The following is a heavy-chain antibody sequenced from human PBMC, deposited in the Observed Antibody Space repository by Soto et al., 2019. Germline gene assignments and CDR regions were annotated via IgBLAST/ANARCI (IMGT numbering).Heavy chain of an antibody. V-gene: IGHV3-21*01. D-gene: IGHD6-13*01. Sequence: SGGSLRLSCAASGFTFSSYSVNWVRQAPGKGLEWVSSISSSSSYIYYADSVKGRFTISRDNAKNSLYLQMNSLRAEDTAVYYCARDREHSSSWDYYYYGMDVWGQGTTVTVSS. J-gene: IGHJ6*02. CDR3: ARDREHSSSWDYYYYGMDV. CDR2: ISSSSSYI. CDR1: GFTFSSYS.